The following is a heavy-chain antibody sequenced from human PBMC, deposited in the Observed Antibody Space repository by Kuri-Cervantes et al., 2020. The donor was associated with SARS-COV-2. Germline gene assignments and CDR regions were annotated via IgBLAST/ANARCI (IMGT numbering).Heavy chain of an antibody. CDR1: GGSISSHY. Sequence: SETLSLTCTVSGGSISSHYWSWIRQPPGKGLEWIGYIYYSGSTNYNPSLKSRVTISVDTSKNQFSLKLSSVTAADTAVYYCASSRNWDSYWYFDLWGRGTLVTVSS. CDR3: ASSRNWDSYWYFDL. J-gene: IGHJ2*01. CDR2: IYYSGST. V-gene: IGHV4-59*11. D-gene: IGHD1-7*01.